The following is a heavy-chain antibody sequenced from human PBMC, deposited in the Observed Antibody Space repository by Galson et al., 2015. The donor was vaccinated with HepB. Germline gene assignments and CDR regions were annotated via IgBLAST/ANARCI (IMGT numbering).Heavy chain of an antibody. Sequence: SVKVSCKASGGSFSGYGITWVRQAPGQGLEWMGGIIPMFDTANYAQKFQDRVTITADESTSTAYMELSSLRSEDTAVYYCTRRASYSTGWYGPLDLWGQGSLVTVSS. CDR1: GGSFSGYG. J-gene: IGHJ5*02. V-gene: IGHV1-69*13. D-gene: IGHD6-19*01. CDR2: IIPMFDTA. CDR3: TRRASYSTGWYGPLDL.